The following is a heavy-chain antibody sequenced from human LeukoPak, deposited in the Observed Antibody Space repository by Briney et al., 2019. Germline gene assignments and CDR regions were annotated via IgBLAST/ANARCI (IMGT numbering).Heavy chain of an antibody. J-gene: IGHJ4*02. CDR1: GGSISSGGYS. Sequence: PSETLSPTCAVSGGSISSGGYSWSWIRQPPGKGLEWIGYIYHSGSTYYNPSLKSRVTISVDRSKNQFSLKLSSVTAADTAVYYCARVATMVRGLETYFDYWGQGTLVTVSS. CDR2: IYHSGST. D-gene: IGHD3-10*01. V-gene: IGHV4-30-2*01. CDR3: ARVATMVRGLETYFDY.